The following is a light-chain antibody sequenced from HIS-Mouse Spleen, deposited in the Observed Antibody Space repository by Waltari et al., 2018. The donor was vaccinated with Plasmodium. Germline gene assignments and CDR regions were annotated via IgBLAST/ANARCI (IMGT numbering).Light chain of an antibody. Sequence: AIRMTQSPSSFSASTGDRVTITCRARQGIRSYFAWYQQKPGKAPKLLIYAASTLQSGVPSRFSGSVSGTDFTLTISCLQSEDFATYYCQQYYSYPYTFGQGTKLEIK. V-gene: IGKV1-8*01. CDR1: QGIRSY. J-gene: IGKJ2*01. CDR2: AAS. CDR3: QQYYSYPYT.